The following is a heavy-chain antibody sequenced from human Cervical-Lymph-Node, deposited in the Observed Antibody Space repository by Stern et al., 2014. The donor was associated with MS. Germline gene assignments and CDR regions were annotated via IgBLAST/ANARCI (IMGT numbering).Heavy chain of an antibody. CDR3: AREKSDCSGGSCFSSLDY. V-gene: IGHV1-69*11. CDR1: GGTFSTHA. D-gene: IGHD2-15*01. CDR2: IIPILDTT. J-gene: IGHJ4*02. Sequence: QVQLVQSGAEVKKPGSSVKVSCKSSGGTFSTHAISWVRQAPGQGLERLGRIIPILDTTEYAQSFPGRLTIDADESTETAYIEMRRLTPDDTAVYYCAREKSDCSGGSCFSSLDYWGQGTLVTVSS.